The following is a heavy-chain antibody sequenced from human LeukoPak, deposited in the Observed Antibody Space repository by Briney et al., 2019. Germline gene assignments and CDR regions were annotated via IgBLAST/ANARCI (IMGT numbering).Heavy chain of an antibody. V-gene: IGHV3-15*01. J-gene: IGHJ4*02. CDR1: GFTFSNAW. D-gene: IGHD3-16*01. CDR3: TTAPAAYTFDY. CDR2: IKSETDGGTT. Sequence: GGSLRLSCAASGFTFSNAWMSWVRQAPGKGLEWVGRIKSETDGGTTEYAAPVKGRFTISRDDSKNTLYLQMSSLKTEDTAVYYCTTAPAAYTFDYWGQGTLVTVSS.